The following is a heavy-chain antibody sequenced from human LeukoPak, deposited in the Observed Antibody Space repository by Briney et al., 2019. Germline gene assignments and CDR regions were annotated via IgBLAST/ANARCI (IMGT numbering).Heavy chain of an antibody. Sequence: GGSLRLSCAASGFTFSSYSMNWVRQAPGKGLEWVSSISSSSYIYYADSVKGRFTISRDNAKNSLYLQMNSLRAEDTAVYYCARGSGSSSSWYDWFDPWGQGTLVTVSS. D-gene: IGHD6-13*01. CDR1: GFTFSSYS. CDR3: ARGSGSSSSWYDWFDP. J-gene: IGHJ5*02. CDR2: ISSSSYI. V-gene: IGHV3-21*01.